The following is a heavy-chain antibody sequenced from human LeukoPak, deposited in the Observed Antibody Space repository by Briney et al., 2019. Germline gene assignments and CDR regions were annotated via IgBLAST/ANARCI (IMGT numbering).Heavy chain of an antibody. CDR1: GYSFSPYW. CDR3: VKDRDFWSGLDV. CDR2: ISWQSRTR. D-gene: IGHD3-3*01. Sequence: GGSLRLSCVASGYSFSPYWMSWVRQTPGKGLEWVSGISWQSRTRKYADSVRGRFTISRDNAKNSLYLQMNSLKLEDTALYYCVKDRDFWSGLDVWGQGTMVTVS. V-gene: IGHV3-9*01. J-gene: IGHJ6*02.